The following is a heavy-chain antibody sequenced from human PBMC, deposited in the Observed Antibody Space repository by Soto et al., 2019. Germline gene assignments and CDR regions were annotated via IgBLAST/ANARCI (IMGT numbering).Heavy chain of an antibody. Sequence: SETLSLTCTVSGGSVSSGSYYWSWIRQPPGKGLEWIGYIYYSGGTNYNPSLKSRVTISVDTSKNQFSLKLSSVTAADTAVYYCASTYYYDSSGYSGPLDYWGQGTLVTVSS. CDR1: GGSVSSGSYY. D-gene: IGHD3-22*01. V-gene: IGHV4-61*01. CDR2: IYYSGGT. J-gene: IGHJ4*02. CDR3: ASTYYYDSSGYSGPLDY.